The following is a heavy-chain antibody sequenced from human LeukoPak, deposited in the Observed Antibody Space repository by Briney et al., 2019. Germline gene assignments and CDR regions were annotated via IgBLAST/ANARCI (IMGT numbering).Heavy chain of an antibody. J-gene: IGHJ4*02. D-gene: IGHD4-23*01. CDR2: INHSGST. Sequence: SETLSLTCTVSGGSISGYYWSWIRQPPGKGLEWIGEINHSGSTNYNPSLKSRVTISVDTSKNQFSLKLSSVTAADTAVYYCARASNYGGRIFDYWGQGTLVTVSS. V-gene: IGHV4-34*01. CDR3: ARASNYGGRIFDY. CDR1: GGSISGYY.